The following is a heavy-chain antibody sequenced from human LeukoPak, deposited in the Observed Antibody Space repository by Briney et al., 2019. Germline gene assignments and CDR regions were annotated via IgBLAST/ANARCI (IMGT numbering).Heavy chain of an antibody. V-gene: IGHV3-48*02. CDR1: GFTFSTYS. J-gene: IGHJ4*02. Sequence: PGGSLRPSCAASGFTFSTYSMNWVRQAPGKGLEWISYISGSSNVIYNADSVRGRFTISRDNAKNSLYLQMNNLRNEDTAVYYCARDIRTYSGTYYDWYCFGYWGQGTLVTVSS. D-gene: IGHD1-26*01. CDR3: ARDIRTYSGTYYDWYCFGY. CDR2: ISGSSNVI.